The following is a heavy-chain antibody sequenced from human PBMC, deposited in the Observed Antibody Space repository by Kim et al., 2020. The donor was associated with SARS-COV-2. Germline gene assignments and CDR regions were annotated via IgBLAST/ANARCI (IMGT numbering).Heavy chain of an antibody. J-gene: IGHJ5*02. V-gene: IGHV3-30*18. CDR2: ISYDGSNK. CDR1: GFTFSSYG. CDR3: AKSKWIQLWSNWFDP. Sequence: GGSLRLSCAASGFTFSSYGIHWVRQAPGKGLEWVAVISYDGSNKYYADSVKGRFTISRDNSKNTLYLQMNSLRAEDTAVYYCAKSKWIQLWSNWFDPWG. D-gene: IGHD5-18*01.